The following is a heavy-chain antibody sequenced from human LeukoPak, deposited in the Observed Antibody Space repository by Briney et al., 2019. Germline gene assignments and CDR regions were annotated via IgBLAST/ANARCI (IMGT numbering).Heavy chain of an antibody. D-gene: IGHD6-13*01. V-gene: IGHV3-21*01. CDR1: GFXFSSYS. CDR3: AYSSSWYALDY. J-gene: IGHJ4*02. CDR2: ISSTSSYI. Sequence: GGSLRLSCAASGFXFSSYSINWVRQAPGMGLEWVSSISSTSSYIYYADSVKGRFTISRDNAKNSLYLQMNSLRAEDTAVYYCAYSSSWYALDYWGQGTLVTVSS.